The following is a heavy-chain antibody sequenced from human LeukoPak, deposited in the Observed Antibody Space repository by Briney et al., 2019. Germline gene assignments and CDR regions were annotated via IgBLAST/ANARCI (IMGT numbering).Heavy chain of an antibody. CDR2: ISSSSSYI. CDR1: GFTFSSYS. V-gene: IGHV3-21*01. CDR3: ARDQGCSSTSCYLYYYYYGMDV. Sequence: GGSLRLSCAASGFTFSSYSMNWVCQAPGKGLEWVSSISSSSSYIYCADSVKGRFTISRDNAKNSLYLQMNSLRAEDTAVYYCARDQGCSSTSCYLYYYYYGMDVWGQGTTVTVSS. J-gene: IGHJ6*02. D-gene: IGHD2-2*01.